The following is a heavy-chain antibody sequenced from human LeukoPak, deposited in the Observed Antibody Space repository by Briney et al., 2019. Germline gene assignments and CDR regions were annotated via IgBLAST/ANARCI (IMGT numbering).Heavy chain of an antibody. CDR2: ISGSGGST. Sequence: GGSLRLSCAASGFTFSSYAMSWVRQAPGKGLEWVSAISGSGGSTYYADSVKGRFTISRDNSKNTLYLQMNSLRAEDTAVYYCAKDGHDSSGYYSSNWFDPWGQRTLVTVSS. D-gene: IGHD3-22*01. J-gene: IGHJ5*02. CDR3: AKDGHDSSGYYSSNWFDP. V-gene: IGHV3-23*01. CDR1: GFTFSSYA.